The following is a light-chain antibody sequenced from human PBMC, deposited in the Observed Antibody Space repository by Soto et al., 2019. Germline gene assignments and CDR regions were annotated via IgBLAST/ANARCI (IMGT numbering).Light chain of an antibody. CDR1: ELSKQY. V-gene: IGLV3-25*02. J-gene: IGLJ1*01. CDR2: KDT. Sequence: YELTQTPSVSVSPGQTARITCSGDELSKQYVYWYQQKPGQAPVLVIYKDTERASGIPERFSASSSGTTVTLTISGVRAEDEADYYCQSSDDTGNYYLFGTGTKVTVL. CDR3: QSSDDTGNYYL.